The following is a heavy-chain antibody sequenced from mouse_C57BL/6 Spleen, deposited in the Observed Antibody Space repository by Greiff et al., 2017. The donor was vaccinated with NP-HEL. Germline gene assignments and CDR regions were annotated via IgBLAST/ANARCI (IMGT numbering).Heavy chain of an antibody. D-gene: IGHD1-1*01. CDR3: ARAHLTTVVPYAMDY. CDR2: ISYDGSN. Sequence: EVQLVESGPGLVKPSQSLSLTCSVTGYSITSGYYWNWIRQFPGNKLEWMGYISYDGSNNYNPSLKNRISITRDTSKNQFFLKLNSVTTEDTATYYCARAHLTTVVPYAMDYWGQGTSVTVSS. J-gene: IGHJ4*01. CDR1: GYSITSGYY. V-gene: IGHV3-6*01.